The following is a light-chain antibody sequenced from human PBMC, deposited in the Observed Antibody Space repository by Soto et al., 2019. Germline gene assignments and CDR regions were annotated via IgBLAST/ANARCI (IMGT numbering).Light chain of an antibody. Sequence: EIVLTQSPATLTLSPGERATLSCRASQSISSYLAWYQQKPGQTPRLLIYGASNRATGIPDRFSGSGSGTDFTLTISRLEPEDFAVYYCQQRSDWPPYTFGQGTKVDIK. CDR1: QSISSY. J-gene: IGKJ2*01. CDR3: QQRSDWPPYT. CDR2: GAS. V-gene: IGKV3-11*01.